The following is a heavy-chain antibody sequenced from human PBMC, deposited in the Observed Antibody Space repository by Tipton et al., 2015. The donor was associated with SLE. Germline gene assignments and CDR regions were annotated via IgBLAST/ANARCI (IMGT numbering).Heavy chain of an antibody. CDR1: GGSISSGDYY. D-gene: IGHD6-13*01. CDR2: IYYSGST. J-gene: IGHJ4*02. CDR3: ARGPLRVSIAADLDY. Sequence: TLSLTCTVSGGSISSGDYYWSWIRQPPGKGLEWIGYIYYSGSTYYNPSLKSRVTISVDTSKNQFSLKLSSVTAADTAVYYCARGPLRVSIAADLDYWGQGTLVTVSS. V-gene: IGHV4-30-4*01.